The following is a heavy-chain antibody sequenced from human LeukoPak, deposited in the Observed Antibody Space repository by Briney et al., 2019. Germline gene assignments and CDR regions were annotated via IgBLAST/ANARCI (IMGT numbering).Heavy chain of an antibody. CDR1: GYTFTSYG. Sequence: GASVKVSCKASGYTFTSYGISWVRQAPGQGLEWMGWISAYNGNTNYAQKLQGRVTMTTDTSTSTAYMELRSLRSDDTAVYYCARDRSEYYYDSSGYNPFDYWGQGTLVTVSS. V-gene: IGHV1-18*01. D-gene: IGHD3-22*01. CDR2: ISAYNGNT. J-gene: IGHJ4*02. CDR3: ARDRSEYYYDSSGYNPFDY.